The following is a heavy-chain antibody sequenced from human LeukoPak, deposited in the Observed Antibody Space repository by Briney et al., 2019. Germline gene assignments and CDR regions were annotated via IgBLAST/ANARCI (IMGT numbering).Heavy chain of an antibody. CDR3: ARGVTGGYDRLDP. Sequence: SETLSLTCAISGDSVTSNFATWTWLRQSPSGGLEWLGRTYYRSKWFNDYAVSVTSRITINADTSKNQFSLQLSSVTPDDTAVYYCARGVTGGYDRLDPWGQGTLVTVSS. CDR1: GDSVTSNFAT. D-gene: IGHD2-21*02. J-gene: IGHJ5*02. CDR2: TYYRSKWFN. V-gene: IGHV6-1*01.